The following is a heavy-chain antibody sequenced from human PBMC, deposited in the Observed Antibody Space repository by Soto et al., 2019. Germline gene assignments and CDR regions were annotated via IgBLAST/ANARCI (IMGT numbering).Heavy chain of an antibody. J-gene: IGHJ4*02. CDR2: ISAYNGNT. V-gene: IGHV1-18*01. CDR1: GYTFTSYH. CDR3: XXXAPPADY. Sequence: QVQLVQSGAEVKKPGASVKVSCKASGYTFTSYHINWVRQAPGQGLEWMGWISAYNGNTNYAQKLQGRVTMTTDTXXXXXXXXXXXXXXXXXXXXXXXXXAPPADYWGQGTLVTVSS.